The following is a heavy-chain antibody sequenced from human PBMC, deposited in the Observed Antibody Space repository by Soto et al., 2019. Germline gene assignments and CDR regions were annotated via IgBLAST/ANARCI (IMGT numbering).Heavy chain of an antibody. CDR1: GYTFTSYG. J-gene: IGHJ4*02. V-gene: IGHV1-18*01. D-gene: IGHD6-19*01. Sequence: ASVKVSCKASGYTFTSYGISWVRQAPGQGLEWMGWISAYNGNTNYAQKFQGRVTITADESTSTAYMELSSLRSEDTAVYYCARVVIAVAGTSFDYWGQGTLVTVSS. CDR2: ISAYNGNT. CDR3: ARVVIAVAGTSFDY.